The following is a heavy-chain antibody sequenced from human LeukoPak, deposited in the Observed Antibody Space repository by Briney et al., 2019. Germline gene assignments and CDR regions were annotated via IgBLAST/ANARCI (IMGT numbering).Heavy chain of an antibody. J-gene: IGHJ4*02. CDR2: MNPNSGNT. CDR1: GYTFTSYD. CDR3: ARGYCSGGSCYYHDY. D-gene: IGHD2-15*01. Sequence: ASVKVSCKASGYTFTSYDINWVRQATGRGLEWMGWMNPNSGNTGYAQKFQGRVTMTRNTSISTAYMELSSLRSEDTAVYYCARGYCSGGSCYYHDYWGQGTLVTVSS. V-gene: IGHV1-8*01.